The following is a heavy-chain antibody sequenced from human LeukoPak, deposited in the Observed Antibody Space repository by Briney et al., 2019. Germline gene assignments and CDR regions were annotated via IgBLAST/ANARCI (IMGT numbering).Heavy chain of an antibody. V-gene: IGHV3-30*18. D-gene: IGHD6-19*01. CDR3: AKSMGSGWEDDGFDI. CDR1: GFTFSTYG. J-gene: IGHJ3*02. Sequence: PGRSLRLSCAASGFTFSTYGMHWVRQAPGKGLEWVAVISYDGSSKYYADSVKGRFTISRDNSKNTLYLQMNSLRAEDTAVYYCAKSMGSGWEDDGFDIWGQGTMVTVSS. CDR2: ISYDGSSK.